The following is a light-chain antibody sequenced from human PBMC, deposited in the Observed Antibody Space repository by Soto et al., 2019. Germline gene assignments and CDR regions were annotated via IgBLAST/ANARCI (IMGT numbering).Light chain of an antibody. J-gene: IGKJ1*01. CDR3: QQHNNWPPWT. V-gene: IGKV3-15*01. CDR1: QSVGSN. Sequence: DIVMTQSPATLSVSPGGRATLSCRASQSVGSNVAWYQQKPGQPPRLLIYGASTRAAGVPARFSGSGYGRQFSLTISSLQSEDFAIYHCQQHNNWPPWTFGQGTKVDIK. CDR2: GAS.